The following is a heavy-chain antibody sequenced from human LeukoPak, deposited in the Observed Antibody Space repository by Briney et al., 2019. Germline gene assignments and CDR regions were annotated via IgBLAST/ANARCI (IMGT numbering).Heavy chain of an antibody. CDR3: ARDEDGYNTFDF. D-gene: IGHD5-24*01. Sequence: SQTLSLTCAIAGDSVSSNTAAWNWIRQSPSRGLEWLGRTYYRSKWSNDYAVSVKSRITINPDTSKNQFSLQLNSVTPDDTAVYYCARDEDGYNTFDFWGQGTLVAVSS. CDR2: TYYRSKWSN. CDR1: GDSVSSNTAA. V-gene: IGHV6-1*01. J-gene: IGHJ4*02.